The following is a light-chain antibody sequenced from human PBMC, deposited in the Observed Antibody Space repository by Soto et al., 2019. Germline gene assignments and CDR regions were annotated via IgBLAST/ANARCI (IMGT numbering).Light chain of an antibody. CDR2: KVS. V-gene: IGKV2-24*01. J-gene: IGKJ2*01. CDR3: MQTTHLPHT. Sequence: DVVMPQTPLSSPVTLGQPASISCSSSQSLVYSDGHTYLSWLQQRPGQPPRLLIYKVSNRFSGVPDRFSGSGAGTDFTLTISRVEAEDVAIYSCMQTTHLPHTFGQGNKREIK. CDR1: QSLVYSDGHTY.